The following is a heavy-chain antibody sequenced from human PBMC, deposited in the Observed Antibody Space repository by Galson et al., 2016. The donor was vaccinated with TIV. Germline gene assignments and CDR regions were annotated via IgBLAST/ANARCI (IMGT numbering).Heavy chain of an antibody. CDR3: AKEQSCGGDCYLFDF. D-gene: IGHD2-21*02. CDR1: GFTFDDYS. CDR2: ITWNSVGI. V-gene: IGHV3-9*01. J-gene: IGHJ4*02. Sequence: SLRLSCAASGFTFDDYSMHWVRQPPGKGLEWVSGITWNSVGIDYADSVKGRFTISRDNAKNSLYLQMNSLRPDDTAWYYCAKEQSCGGDCYLFDFWGQGALVTVSS.